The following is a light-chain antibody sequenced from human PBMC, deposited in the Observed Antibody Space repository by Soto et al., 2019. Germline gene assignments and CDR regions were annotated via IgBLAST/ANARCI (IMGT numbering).Light chain of an antibody. CDR2: DAS. J-gene: IGKJ3*01. Sequence: EIVLTQSPATLSLSPGERATLSCRASQSVSSYLAWYQQKPVQAPRLLIYDASNRATGIPARFSGSGSGTDFTLTISSLEPEDFAVYYCQQRSNWPWTFGPGTKVDIK. V-gene: IGKV3-11*01. CDR1: QSVSSY. CDR3: QQRSNWPWT.